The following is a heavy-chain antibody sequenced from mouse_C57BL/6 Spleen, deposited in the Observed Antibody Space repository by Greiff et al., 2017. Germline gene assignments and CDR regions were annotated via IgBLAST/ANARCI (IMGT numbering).Heavy chain of an antibody. CDR2: INPSNGGT. CDR3: ARNSMTLYYFDY. D-gene: IGHD2-3*01. CDR1: GYTFTSYW. J-gene: IGHJ2*01. Sequence: QVQLQQPGTELVKPGASVKLSCKASGYTFTSYWMHWVKQRPGQGLEWIGNINPSNGGTNYNEKFKSKATLTVDKSSSTSYMQLSSLTSEDSAVYYCARNSMTLYYFDYWGQGTTLTVSS. V-gene: IGHV1-53*01.